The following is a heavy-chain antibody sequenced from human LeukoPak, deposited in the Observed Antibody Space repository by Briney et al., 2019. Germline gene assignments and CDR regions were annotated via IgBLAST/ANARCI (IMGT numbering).Heavy chain of an antibody. D-gene: IGHD6-19*01. J-gene: IGHJ4*02. V-gene: IGHV3-21*06. CDR1: GFTFSSQN. CDR3: VKNGWLDY. Sequence: GGSLRLSCAASGFTFSSQNMNWARQAPGKGLEWVAYISTSGDSTKYADSVEGRFTISRDNAENSLYLLMNSLRVEDTAVYYCVKNGWLDYWGQGNLVTVSS. CDR2: ISTSGDST.